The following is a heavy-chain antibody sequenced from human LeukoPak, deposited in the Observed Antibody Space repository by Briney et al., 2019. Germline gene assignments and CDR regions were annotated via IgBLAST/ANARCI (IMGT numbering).Heavy chain of an antibody. D-gene: IGHD2-2*01. CDR2: ISAYNGNT. V-gene: IGHV1-18*01. J-gene: IGHJ6*03. CDR1: GYTFTSYG. Sequence: ASVKVSCKASGYTFTSYGISWVRQAPGQGLEWMGWISAYNGNTNYAQKLQVRVTMTTDTSTSTAYMELRSLRSDDTAVYYCARGVPDHWGDYYYMDVWGKGTTVTISS. CDR3: ARGVPDHWGDYYYMDV.